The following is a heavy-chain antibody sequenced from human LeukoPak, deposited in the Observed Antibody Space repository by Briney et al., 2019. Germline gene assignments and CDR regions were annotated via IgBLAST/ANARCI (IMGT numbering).Heavy chain of an antibody. V-gene: IGHV3-11*01. J-gene: IGHJ4*02. D-gene: IGHD1-1*01. CDR2: ISSTGNHI. Sequence: GGSLRLSCVASGFTVSDYYMSWIRQAPGKGLEWVSYISSTGNHINYADSVTGRFTISRDSAKNSLYLQMSGLTVEDTAIYYCAREGTGSPAYWGQGVLVTVSS. CDR1: GFTVSDYY. CDR3: AREGTGSPAY.